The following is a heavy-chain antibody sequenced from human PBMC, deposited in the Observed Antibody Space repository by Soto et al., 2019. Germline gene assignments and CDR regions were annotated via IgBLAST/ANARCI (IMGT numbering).Heavy chain of an antibody. CDR2: ISYDGSNK. J-gene: IGHJ4*02. CDR1: GFTFSSYA. V-gene: IGHV3-30-3*01. CDR3: ARDESDYIAQFDY. D-gene: IGHD4-4*01. Sequence: PGGSLRLSCAASGFTFSSYAMHWVRQAPGKGLEWVAVISYDGSNKYYADSVKGRFTISRDNSKNTLYLQMNSLRAEDTAVYYCARDESDYIAQFDYWGQGTLVTVSS.